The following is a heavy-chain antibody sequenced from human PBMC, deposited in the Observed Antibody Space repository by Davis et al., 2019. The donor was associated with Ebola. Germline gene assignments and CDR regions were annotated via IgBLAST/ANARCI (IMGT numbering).Heavy chain of an antibody. Sequence: AASVKVSCKASGYTFTGYYMHWVRQAPGQGLEWMGWINPNSGGTNYAQKFQGWVTMTRDTSASTVYMELSSLRSEDTAVYYCARRRSSWTTRNWFDPWGQGTLVTVSS. D-gene: IGHD3/OR15-3a*01. J-gene: IGHJ5*02. CDR3: ARRRSSWTTRNWFDP. CDR2: INPNSGGT. V-gene: IGHV1-2*04. CDR1: GYTFTGYY.